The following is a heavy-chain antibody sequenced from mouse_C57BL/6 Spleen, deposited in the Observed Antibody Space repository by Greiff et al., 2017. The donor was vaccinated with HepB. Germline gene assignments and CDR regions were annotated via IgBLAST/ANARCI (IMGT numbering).Heavy chain of an antibody. V-gene: IGHV1-76*01. Sequence: VQLQQSGAELVRPGASVKLSCKASGYTFTDYYINWVKQRPGQGLEWIARIYPGSGNTYYNEKFKGKATLTAEKSSSTAYMQLSSLTSEDSAVYFCARERVYYYGSGGFDYWGQGTTLTVSS. J-gene: IGHJ2*01. CDR3: ARERVYYYGSGGFDY. CDR2: IYPGSGNT. D-gene: IGHD1-1*01. CDR1: GYTFTDYY.